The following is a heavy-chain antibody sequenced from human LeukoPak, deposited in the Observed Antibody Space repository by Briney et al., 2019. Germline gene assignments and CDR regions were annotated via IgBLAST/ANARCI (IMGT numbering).Heavy chain of an antibody. J-gene: IGHJ6*03. CDR1: GGSISSGGYY. CDR3: ARVSNGSGRIHRDYYYMDA. Sequence: PSQTLSLTCTVSGGSISSGGYYWSWIRQHPGKGLEWIGYIYYSGSTYYNPSLKSRVTISVDTSKNQFSLKLSSVTAADTAVYYCARVSNGSGRIHRDYYYMDAWGKGTTVTVSS. D-gene: IGHD3-10*01. CDR2: IYYSGST. V-gene: IGHV4-31*03.